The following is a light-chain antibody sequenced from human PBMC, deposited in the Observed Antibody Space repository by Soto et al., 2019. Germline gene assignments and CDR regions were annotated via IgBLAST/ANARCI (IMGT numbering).Light chain of an antibody. CDR2: DVS. CDR3: CSYAGSYLV. CDR1: SSDVGGYNY. Sequence: QSALTQPRSVSGSPGQSVTISCTGTSSDVGGYNYASWYQQHPGKAPKLMIYDVSKRPSGVPDRFSGSKSGNTASLTISGLQAEDEADYYCCSYAGSYLVFGGGTKLTVL. J-gene: IGLJ2*01. V-gene: IGLV2-11*01.